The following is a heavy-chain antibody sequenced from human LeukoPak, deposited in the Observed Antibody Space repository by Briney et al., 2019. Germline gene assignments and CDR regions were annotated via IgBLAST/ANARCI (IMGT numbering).Heavy chain of an antibody. CDR1: GGSFSGYY. D-gene: IGHD2-15*01. J-gene: IGHJ4*02. CDR2: INHSGST. Sequence: SETLSLTCAVYGGSFSGYYWSWIRQPPGKGLEWIGEINHSGSTNYNPSLKSRVTISVDTSKNQFSLKLSSVTAADTAVYYCARGGIVEGGYFDYWGQGTLVTVSS. CDR3: ARGGIVEGGYFDY. V-gene: IGHV4-34*01.